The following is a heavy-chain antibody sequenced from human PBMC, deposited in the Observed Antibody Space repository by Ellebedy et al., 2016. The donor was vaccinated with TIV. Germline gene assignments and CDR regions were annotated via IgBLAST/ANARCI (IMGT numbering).Heavy chain of an antibody. J-gene: IGHJ3*01. D-gene: IGHD5-12*01. CDR3: ALSGYRGYDRPV. CDR1: GFSFNNYA. CDR2: IRGSDADT. Sequence: GGSLRLXXVASGFSFNNYAMAWVRQAPGKGLEWVSVIRGSDADTSYADSVKGRFTVSRDNSKNTLFLQMNNLRDEDTAIYYCALSGYRGYDRPVWGQGTMVTVSS. V-gene: IGHV3-23*01.